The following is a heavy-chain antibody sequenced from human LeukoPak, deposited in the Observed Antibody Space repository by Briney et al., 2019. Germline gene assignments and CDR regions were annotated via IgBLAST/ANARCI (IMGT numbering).Heavy chain of an antibody. CDR2: IRGSGGST. CDR1: GFTFSSYA. D-gene: IGHD3-22*01. J-gene: IGHJ4*02. CDR3: AKRGRYYYDSSVEY. Sequence: GGSLRLSCAASGFTFSSYAMSWVRQAPGKGLEWVSAIRGSGGSTYYADSVKGRFTISRDNSKNTLYLQMNSLRAGDTAVYYCAKRGRYYYDSSVEYWGQGTLVSVAS. V-gene: IGHV3-23*01.